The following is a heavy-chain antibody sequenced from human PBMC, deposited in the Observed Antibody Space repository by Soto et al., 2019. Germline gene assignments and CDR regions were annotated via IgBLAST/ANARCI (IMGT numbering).Heavy chain of an antibody. V-gene: IGHV4-59*01. Sequence: SETLSLTCTVSGGSIISYYWSWSRQPPGKGLEWIGYIYYSGSTNYNPSLKSRVTISVDTSKNQFSLKLSSVTAADTAVYYCARGRGIAAAVDYWGQGTLVTVSS. CDR2: IYYSGST. J-gene: IGHJ4*02. CDR1: GGSIISYY. CDR3: ARGRGIAAAVDY. D-gene: IGHD6-13*01.